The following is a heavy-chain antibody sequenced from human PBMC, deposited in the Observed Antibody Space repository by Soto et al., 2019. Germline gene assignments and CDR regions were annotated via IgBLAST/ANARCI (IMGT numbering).Heavy chain of an antibody. J-gene: IGHJ6*02. D-gene: IGHD2-8*01. CDR3: ARTPNNYYGLDV. CDR2: IYDNGGS. CDR1: GGSLKNYY. Sequence: PSETLSLTCVASGGSLKNYYWTWFRQAPGKSPEWIGYIYDNGGSTYNPSLESRVTMSVDTANNQYSLRLSSVTAADTAVYYCARTPNNYYGLDVWGQGTTVTVCS. V-gene: IGHV4-59*01.